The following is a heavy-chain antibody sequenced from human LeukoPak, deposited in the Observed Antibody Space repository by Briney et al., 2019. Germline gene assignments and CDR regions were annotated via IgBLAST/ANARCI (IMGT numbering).Heavy chain of an antibody. CDR2: IFHTGSS. D-gene: IGHD3-3*01. CDR3: ARDLGLTISDNWFDP. CDR1: DYPISSGYF. J-gene: IGHJ5*02. Sequence: SETLSLTCTVSDYPISSGYFWTWIRHPPGKGLEWFGSIFHTGSSYYNPSLKSPVAISVDTSKIQFSLELSSVTAADTAVYYCARDLGLTISDNWFDPWGQGTLVTVSS. V-gene: IGHV4-38-2*02.